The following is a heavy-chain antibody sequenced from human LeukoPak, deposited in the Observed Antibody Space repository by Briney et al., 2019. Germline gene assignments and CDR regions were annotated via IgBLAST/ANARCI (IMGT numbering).Heavy chain of an antibody. J-gene: IGHJ4*02. D-gene: IGHD3-22*01. CDR2: ITTSGATT. Sequence: GGSLTLSCAASGFTFSSSGMGWIRQAPGKGREWVSLITTSGATTSYADSVKGRFTISRDNPRNTLYMQMNSLRDEDTALYFCAIMHGYYDGSGYWVQWGQGTLVTVSS. CDR3: AIMHGYYDGSGYWVQ. V-gene: IGHV3-23*01. CDR1: GFTFSSSG.